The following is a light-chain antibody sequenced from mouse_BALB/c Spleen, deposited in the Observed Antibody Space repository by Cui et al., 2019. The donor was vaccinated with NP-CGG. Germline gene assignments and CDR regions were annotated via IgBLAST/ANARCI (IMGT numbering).Light chain of an antibody. CDR3: ALWYSNHWV. V-gene: IGLV1*01. Sequence: QAVVTQESALTTSPGETVTLTCRSSTGAVTTSNYANWVQEKPDHLFTGLIDGTNNRAPGVPGRFSGSLIEDKAALTITGAQTEDEAIYFCALWYSNHWVFGGGTKLTVL. CDR2: GTN. CDR1: TGAVTTSNY. J-gene: IGLJ1*01.